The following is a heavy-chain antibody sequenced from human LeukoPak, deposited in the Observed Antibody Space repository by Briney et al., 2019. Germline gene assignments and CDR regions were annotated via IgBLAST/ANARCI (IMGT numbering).Heavy chain of an antibody. Sequence: GGSLRLSCAASGFTFSSYAMRWVRQAPGKGLEWVAVITYNGSNKYYADSVKGRFATSRDNSKNTLYLQMNSLRAEDTAVYYCARVVVPAGISPYYYYGMDVWGQGTTVTVSS. D-gene: IGHD2-2*01. CDR3: ARVVVPAGISPYYYYGMDV. V-gene: IGHV3-30*09. CDR1: GFTFSSYA. CDR2: ITYNGSNK. J-gene: IGHJ6*02.